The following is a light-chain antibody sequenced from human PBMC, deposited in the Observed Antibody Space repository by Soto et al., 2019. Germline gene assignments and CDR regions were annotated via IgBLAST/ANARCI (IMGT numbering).Light chain of an antibody. V-gene: IGKV1-39*01. Sequence: DIQMTQSPSSLSASVGDRVTITCRASQTITTYLNWYQHKPGKAPKLLIYAAISLQSGVQSRLSGSGSGTDFTLTIRSLQPEDFATYYCKQTYSTPHTFGQGTKVDIK. J-gene: IGKJ2*01. CDR2: AAI. CDR3: KQTYSTPHT. CDR1: QTITTY.